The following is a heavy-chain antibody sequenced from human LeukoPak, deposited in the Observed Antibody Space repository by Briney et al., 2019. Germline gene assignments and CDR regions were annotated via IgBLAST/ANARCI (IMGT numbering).Heavy chain of an antibody. CDR3: TTDRIAVAGATFDY. J-gene: IGHJ4*02. CDR1: GFTFSSYA. V-gene: IGHV3-23*01. D-gene: IGHD6-19*01. Sequence: GGSLRLSCAASGFTFSSYAMSWVRQAPGKGLEWVSAISGSGGSTYYADSVKGRFTISRDNSKNTLYLQMNSLKTEDTAVYYCTTDRIAVAGATFDYWGQGTLVTVSS. CDR2: ISGSGGST.